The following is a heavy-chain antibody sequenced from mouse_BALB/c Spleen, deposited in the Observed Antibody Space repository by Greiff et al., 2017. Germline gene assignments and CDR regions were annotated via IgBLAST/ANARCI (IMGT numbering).Heavy chain of an antibody. D-gene: IGHD2-3*01. CDR1: GFTFSDYY. V-gene: IGHV5-4*02. J-gene: IGHJ2*01. CDR2: ISDGGSYT. Sequence: EVQRVESGGGLVKPGGSLKLSCAASGFTFSDYYMYWVRQTPEKRLEWVATISDGGSYTYYPDSVKGRFTISRDNAKNTLYLQMSSLKSEDTAMYYCARVGGYYPLDYWGQGTTLTVSS. CDR3: ARVGGYYPLDY.